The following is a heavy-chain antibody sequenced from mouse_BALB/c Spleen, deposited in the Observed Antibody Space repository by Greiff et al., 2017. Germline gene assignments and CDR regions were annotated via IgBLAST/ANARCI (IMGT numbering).Heavy chain of an antibody. CDR3: ARGSTVVADYYAMDY. J-gene: IGHJ4*01. V-gene: IGHV2-6-7*01. D-gene: IGHD1-1*01. Sequence: VQRVESGPGLVAPSQSLSITCTVSGFSLTGYGVNWVRQPPGKGLEWLGMIWGDGSTDYNSALKSRLSISKDNSKSQVFLKMNSLQTDDTARYYCARGSTVVADYYAMDYWGQGTSVTVSS. CDR2: IWGDGST. CDR1: GFSLTGYG.